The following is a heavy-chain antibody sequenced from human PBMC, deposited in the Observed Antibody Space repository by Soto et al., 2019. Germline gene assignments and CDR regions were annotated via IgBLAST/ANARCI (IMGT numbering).Heavy chain of an antibody. J-gene: IGHJ4*02. V-gene: IGHV1-18*04. Sequence: PGESLKISCKGSGYSFTSYGISWVRQAPGQGLEWMGWISAYNGNTKYAQKFQGRVTMTTDTSTSTAYMELRSLRSDDTAVYYCARDPQIFDHWGQGTLVTAPQ. CDR2: ISAYNGNT. CDR1: GYSFTSYG. CDR3: ARDPQIFDH.